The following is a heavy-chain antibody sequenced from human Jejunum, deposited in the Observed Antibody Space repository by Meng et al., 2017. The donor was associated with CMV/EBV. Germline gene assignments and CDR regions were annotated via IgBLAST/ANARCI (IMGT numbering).Heavy chain of an antibody. J-gene: IGHJ4*02. CDR3: ARDPIRGPPDYFDF. Sequence: GFTCSRFPIPWVRQGPGKGLECVALFSYDGTTRYYANSVRGRFTVSRDNSRNTVYLQMDSLRPEDTALNYCARDPIRGPPDYFDFWGQGSLVTVSS. CDR2: FSYDGTTR. D-gene: IGHD3-10*01. V-gene: IGHV3-30*04. CDR1: GFTCSRFP.